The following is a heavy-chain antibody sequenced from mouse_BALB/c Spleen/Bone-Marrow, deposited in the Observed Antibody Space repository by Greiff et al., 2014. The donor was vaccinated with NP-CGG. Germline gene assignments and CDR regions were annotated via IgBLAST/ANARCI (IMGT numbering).Heavy chain of an antibody. CDR2: IHYSGTT. J-gene: IGHJ4*01. Sequence: EVKLVESGPDLVKPSQSLSLTCTVTGYSITSGYSWYWIRQFPGNKLEWMGYIHYSGTTNYNPSLKSRISITRDTSKNQFFLQLNSVTSDDTATYYCARQNDGYLYYAMDYWGQGTSVTVSS. CDR3: ARQNDGYLYYAMDY. D-gene: IGHD2-3*01. V-gene: IGHV3-1*02. CDR1: GYSITSGYS.